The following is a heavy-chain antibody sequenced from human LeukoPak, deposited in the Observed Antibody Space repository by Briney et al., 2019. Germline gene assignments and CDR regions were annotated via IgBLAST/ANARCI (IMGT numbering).Heavy chain of an antibody. CDR1: GGSMSSYY. CDR2: IHYTGST. V-gene: IGHV4-59*08. Sequence: SETLSLTCTVSGGSMSSYYWSWIRQPPGKGLEWIGYIHYTGSTSYNPSLKSRVTISVDTSKNQFSLNLNSVTAADTAVYYCARHVRPVRGYFDYWGQGTLVTVSS. D-gene: IGHD2/OR15-2a*01. CDR3: ARHVRPVRGYFDY. J-gene: IGHJ4*02.